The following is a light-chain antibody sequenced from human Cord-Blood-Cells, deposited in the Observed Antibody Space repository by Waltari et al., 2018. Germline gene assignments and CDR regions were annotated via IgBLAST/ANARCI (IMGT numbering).Light chain of an antibody. CDR2: GAS. CDR3: QQYGSSPYT. Sequence: EIVLTQSPGTLSLSPGERATLSCRASQSVSSSYLAWYQQKPGQAPRLLIYGASSRATGIPDRFSGSGSVTDFTLIISGLEPEDFAVYYCQQYGSSPYTFGQGTKLEIK. J-gene: IGKJ2*01. V-gene: IGKV3-20*01. CDR1: QSVSSSY.